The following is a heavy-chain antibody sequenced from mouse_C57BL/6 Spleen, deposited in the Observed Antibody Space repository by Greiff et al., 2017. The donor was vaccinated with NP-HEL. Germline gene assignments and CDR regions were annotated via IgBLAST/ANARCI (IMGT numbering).Heavy chain of an antibody. CDR3: ARGGDGSTIYYAMDY. D-gene: IGHD1-1*01. V-gene: IGHV1-19*01. CDR2: INPYNGGT. Sequence: EVQLQQSGPVLVKPGASVKMSCKASGYTFTDYYMNWVKQSHGKSLEWIGVINPYNGGTSYNQKFKGKATLTVDKSSSTAYMELNSLTSEDSAVYYCARGGDGSTIYYAMDYWGQGTSVTVSS. J-gene: IGHJ4*01. CDR1: GYTFTDYY.